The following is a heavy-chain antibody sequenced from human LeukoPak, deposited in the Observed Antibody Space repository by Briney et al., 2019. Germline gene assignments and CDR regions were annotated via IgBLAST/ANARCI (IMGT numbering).Heavy chain of an antibody. Sequence: PGGSLRLSCAASGFTFSSYGMHWVRQAPGKGLEWVAVISYDGSNKYYADSVKGRFTISRDNSKNTLYLQMNSLRAEDTAVYYCAKEARVTTRRDDAFDIWGQGTMVTVSS. CDR3: AKEARVTTRRDDAFDI. J-gene: IGHJ3*02. CDR2: ISYDGSNK. V-gene: IGHV3-30*18. CDR1: GFTFSSYG. D-gene: IGHD4-17*01.